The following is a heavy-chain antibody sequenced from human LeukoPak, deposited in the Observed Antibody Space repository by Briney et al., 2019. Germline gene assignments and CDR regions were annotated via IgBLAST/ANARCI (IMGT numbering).Heavy chain of an antibody. J-gene: IGHJ5*02. Sequence: VASVKVSCKASGYTFTSYYMYWVRQAPGQGLEWMGIINPSGGSTSYAQKFQGRVTMTRDMSTSTVYMELSSLRSEDTAVYYCARDLTGYCSSTSCTNWFDPWGQGTLVTVSS. V-gene: IGHV1-46*01. CDR2: INPSGGST. D-gene: IGHD2-2*01. CDR1: GYTFTSYY. CDR3: ARDLTGYCSSTSCTNWFDP.